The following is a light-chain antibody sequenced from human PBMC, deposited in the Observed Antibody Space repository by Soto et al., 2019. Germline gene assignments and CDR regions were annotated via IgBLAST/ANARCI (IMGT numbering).Light chain of an antibody. CDR1: ETVKKNS. J-gene: IGKJ4*01. Sequence: EIVLTQSPGSVSLSPGERATLSCRASETVKKNSLAWYQQKPGQAPRLLIYGASSRATGIPDSFSGSGSGTDFILTISRLEPENSAVYYCQQYAISPLTFGGGTKVEI. CDR3: QQYAISPLT. V-gene: IGKV3-20*01. CDR2: GAS.